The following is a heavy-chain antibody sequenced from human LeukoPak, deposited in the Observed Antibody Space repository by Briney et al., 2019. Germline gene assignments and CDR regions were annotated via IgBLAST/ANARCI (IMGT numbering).Heavy chain of an antibody. V-gene: IGHV1-46*01. D-gene: IGHD3-9*01. CDR3: ARERRYFDWLLSPRGYFQH. CDR1: GYTFTSYY. J-gene: IGHJ1*01. Sequence: ASVKVSCKASGYTFTSYYMHWVRQAPGQGLEWMGIINPSVGSTSYAQKFQGRVTMIRDTSTSTVHMELSSLRSEDTAVYYCARERRYFDWLLSPRGYFQHWGQGTLVTVSS. CDR2: INPSVGST.